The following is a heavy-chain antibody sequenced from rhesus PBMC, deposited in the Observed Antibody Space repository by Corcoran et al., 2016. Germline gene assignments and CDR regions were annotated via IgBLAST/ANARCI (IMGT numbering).Heavy chain of an antibody. V-gene: IGHV3S22*01. Sequence: EVQLVESGGGLVQPGGSLRLSCAASGFSFSDSYITWVPQSQGKGPEWVTFIRNKAVGGTKEYAASLKVRFTISRDDANSIASLQLNSLNTEDTAVYYCTRRAGVTNFDYWGQGVLVTVSS. CDR1: GFSFSDSY. CDR3: TRRAGVTNFDY. J-gene: IGHJ4*01. CDR2: IRNKAVGGTK. D-gene: IGHD3-34*01.